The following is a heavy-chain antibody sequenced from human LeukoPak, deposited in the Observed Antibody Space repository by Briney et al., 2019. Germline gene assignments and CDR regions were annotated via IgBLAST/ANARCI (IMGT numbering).Heavy chain of an antibody. CDR3: ARTGIDIVVVPAAVNGFDP. V-gene: IGHV1-2*02. D-gene: IGHD2-2*01. CDR1: GYTFTGYY. J-gene: IGHJ5*02. CDR2: INPNSGGT. Sequence: GASVKVSCKASGYTFTGYYMHWVRQAPGQGLEWMGWINPNSGGTNYAQKFQGRVTMTRDTSISTAYMELSSLRSDDAAVYYCARTGIDIVVVPAAVNGFDPWGQGTLVTVSS.